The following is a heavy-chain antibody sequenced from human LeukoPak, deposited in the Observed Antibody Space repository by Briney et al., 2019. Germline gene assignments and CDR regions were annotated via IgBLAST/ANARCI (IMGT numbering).Heavy chain of an antibody. V-gene: IGHV3-23*01. Sequence: GGSLRLSCAASGFTFSSYAMSWVRQAPGKGLEWVSAISGSGGSTYYADSVKGRFTISRGNSKNTLYLQMNSLRAEDTAVYYCAKSPQWLRYYYYMDVWGKGTTVTVSS. CDR1: GFTFSSYA. D-gene: IGHD5-12*01. CDR3: AKSPQWLRYYYYMDV. CDR2: ISGSGGST. J-gene: IGHJ6*03.